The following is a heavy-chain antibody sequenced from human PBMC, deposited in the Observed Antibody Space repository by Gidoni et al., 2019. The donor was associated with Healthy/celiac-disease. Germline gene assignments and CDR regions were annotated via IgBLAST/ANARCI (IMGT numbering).Heavy chain of an antibody. Sequence: QVQLVQSGAEVKKPGSSVKVSCKASGGTFSSYAISWVRQAPGQGLEWMGGIIPIFGTANYAQKFQGRVTITADKSTSTAYMELSSLRSEDTAVYYCARVPYCSSTSCFKTGLNWFDPWGQGTLVTVSS. V-gene: IGHV1-69*06. CDR3: ARVPYCSSTSCFKTGLNWFDP. D-gene: IGHD2-2*01. CDR1: GGTFSSYA. CDR2: IIPIFGTA. J-gene: IGHJ5*02.